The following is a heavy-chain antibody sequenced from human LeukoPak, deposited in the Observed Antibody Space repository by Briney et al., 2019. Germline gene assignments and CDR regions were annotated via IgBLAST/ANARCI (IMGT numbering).Heavy chain of an antibody. D-gene: IGHD5-18*01. CDR1: GFTFSNYG. Sequence: PGRSLRLSCAASGFTFSNYGMHWVRRAPGKGLEWVAVISYDESDKYYADSVKGRFTISRDKSKNTLYLQTNSLRAEDTAVYYCAKGGDSYGFGSYFDYWGQGTLVTVSS. CDR2: ISYDESDK. V-gene: IGHV3-30*18. J-gene: IGHJ4*02. CDR3: AKGGDSYGFGSYFDY.